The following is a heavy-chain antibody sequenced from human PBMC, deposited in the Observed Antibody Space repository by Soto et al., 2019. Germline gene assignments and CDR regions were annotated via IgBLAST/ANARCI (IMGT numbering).Heavy chain of an antibody. V-gene: IGHV1-3*01. CDR2: INAGNGNT. CDR1: GYTFTSYA. D-gene: IGHD2-15*01. CDR3: ARDLGYTSYYYGMDV. J-gene: IGHJ6*02. Sequence: ASVNVSCKASGYTFTSYAMHWVRQAPGQRLEWMGWINAGNGNTKYSQKFQGRVTITRDTSASTAYMELSSLRSEDTAVYYCARDLGYTSYYYGMDVWGQGTTVTVSS.